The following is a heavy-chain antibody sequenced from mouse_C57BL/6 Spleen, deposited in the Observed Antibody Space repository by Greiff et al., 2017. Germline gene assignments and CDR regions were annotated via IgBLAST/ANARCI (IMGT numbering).Heavy chain of an antibody. V-gene: IGHV1-66*01. CDR3: ATPFITTVVAPFAY. J-gene: IGHJ3*01. CDR1: GYSFTSYY. D-gene: IGHD1-1*01. Sequence: QVQLQQSGPELVKPGASVKISCKASGYSFTSYYIHWVKQRPGQGLEWIGWIYPGSGNTKYNEKFKGKATLTADTSSSTAYMQLSSLTSEDSAVYYCATPFITTVVAPFAYWGQGTLVTVSA. CDR2: IYPGSGNT.